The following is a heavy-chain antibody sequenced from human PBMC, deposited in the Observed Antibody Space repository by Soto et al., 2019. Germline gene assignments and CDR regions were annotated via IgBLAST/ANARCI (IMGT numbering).Heavy chain of an antibody. D-gene: IGHD2-21*01. CDR2: LSWNSGSI. CDR3: AKDLNVRNGHYSATFDP. V-gene: IGHV3-9*01. Sequence: GGSLRLSCAASGFTFDYYAMHWGRQAPGKGLEWVSGLSWNSGSIGYADSVKGRFTISRDNAKNSLYLQMNSLRIEDTALYYCAKDLNVRNGHYSATFDPWGQGTLVTVSS. CDR1: GFTFDYYA. J-gene: IGHJ5*02.